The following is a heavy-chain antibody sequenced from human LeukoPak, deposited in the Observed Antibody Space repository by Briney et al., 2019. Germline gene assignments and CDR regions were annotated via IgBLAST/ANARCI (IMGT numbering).Heavy chain of an antibody. CDR3: ASRDNVLTGYFAY. J-gene: IGHJ4*02. Sequence: SGTLSLTCAVSGGSVSSGDWWSWVHQSPGKGLEWIGEIYHSGSTNSNPSLKSRVTMAVDKSKNQFSLNLSSVTAADTAVYYCASRDNVLTGYFAYWGQGIRVTVSS. CDR2: IYHSGST. V-gene: IGHV4-4*02. CDR1: GGSVSSGDW. D-gene: IGHD3-9*01.